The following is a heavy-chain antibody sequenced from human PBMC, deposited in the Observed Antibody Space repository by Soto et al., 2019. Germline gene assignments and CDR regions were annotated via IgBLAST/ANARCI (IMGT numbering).Heavy chain of an antibody. CDR1: GFTFNTYA. J-gene: IGHJ5*02. D-gene: IGHD2-15*01. Sequence: GGSLRLSCAASGFTFNTYAMTWVRQAPGKGLEWVSTISDGGGTIFYADSVKGRFTISRDNSRDTLYLQMNNLRAGDTAIYYCAKDRPTDYSTGDWFDPWGQGTLVTVSS. CDR2: ISDGGGTI. V-gene: IGHV3-23*01. CDR3: AKDRPTDYSTGDWFDP.